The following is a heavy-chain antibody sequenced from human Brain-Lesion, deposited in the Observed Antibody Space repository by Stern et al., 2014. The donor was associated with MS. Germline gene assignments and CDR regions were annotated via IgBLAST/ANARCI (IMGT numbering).Heavy chain of an antibody. D-gene: IGHD2-2*01. Sequence: QLQLQESGPGLVKPSQTLSLSCTVSGGSISSGGYYWSWIRQPAGKGLEWLGRIFNRGSTSYNPSLKSPATISKDTPTHQFSLRLNSMTAADTAVYYCARGRVVPGFQYYATDVWGQGTTVIVSS. CDR1: GGSISSGGYY. V-gene: IGHV4-61*02. CDR2: IFNRGST. CDR3: ARGRVVPGFQYYATDV. J-gene: IGHJ6*02.